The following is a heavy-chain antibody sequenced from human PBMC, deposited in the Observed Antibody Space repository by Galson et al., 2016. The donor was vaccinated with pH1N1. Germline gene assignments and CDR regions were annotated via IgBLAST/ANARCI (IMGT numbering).Heavy chain of an antibody. D-gene: IGHD6-6*01. J-gene: IGHJ3*01. CDR1: GATFNSYG. V-gene: IGHV1-69*13. CDR3: ATFSSSSSWRSLDV. CDR2: INPVFGTT. Sequence: SVKVSCKASGATFNSYGINWVRQAPGKGLEWMGDINPVFGTTNYAQRFQDRVTITAHDMELSGLRSEDTAIYYCATFSSSSSWRSLDVWGQGTTVTVSS.